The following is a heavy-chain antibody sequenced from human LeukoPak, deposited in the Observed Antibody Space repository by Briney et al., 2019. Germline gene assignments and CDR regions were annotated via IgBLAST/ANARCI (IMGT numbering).Heavy chain of an antibody. V-gene: IGHV4-4*02. D-gene: IGHD4-17*01. J-gene: IGHJ5*02. CDR1: RGSISSSNW. CDR2: IYYSGNT. Sequence: SGTLSLTCAVSRGSISSSNWWSWVRQSPGKGLEWIGEIYYSGNTYYNPSLKSRVTISVDTSKNQFSLKLSSVTAADTAVYYCARGGSTVTTDLDWFDPWGQGTLVTVSS. CDR3: ARGGSTVTTDLDWFDP.